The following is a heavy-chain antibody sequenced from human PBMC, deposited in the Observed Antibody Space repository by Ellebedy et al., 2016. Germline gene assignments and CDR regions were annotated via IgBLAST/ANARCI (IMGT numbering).Heavy chain of an antibody. V-gene: IGHV3-30*03. Sequence: GGSLRLSXAASGFTFSSYGMHWVRQAPGKGLEWVAVISYDGSNKYYADSVKGRFTISRDNAKNSLYLQMNSLRAEDTAVYYCARVGDGYGLLINDRNYYYYHGMDVWGQGTTVTVSS. CDR1: GFTFSSYG. CDR3: ARVGDGYGLLINDRNYYYYHGMDV. D-gene: IGHD5-24*01. CDR2: ISYDGSNK. J-gene: IGHJ6*02.